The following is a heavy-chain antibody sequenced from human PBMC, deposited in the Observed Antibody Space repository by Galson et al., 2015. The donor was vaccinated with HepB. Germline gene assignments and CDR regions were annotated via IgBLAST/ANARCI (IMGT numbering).Heavy chain of an antibody. V-gene: IGHV1-58*01. J-gene: IGHJ4*02. D-gene: IGHD5-24*01. CDR1: GFTFTRSA. CDR2: IVVGSGNT. Sequence: SVKVSCKASGFTFTRSAVQWVRQARGQRLEWIGWIVVGSGNTNYAQKFQERVTITRDMSTSTAYMELSSLRSEDTAVYYCAALSRDGYNFDYWGQGTLVTVSS. CDR3: AALSRDGYNFDY.